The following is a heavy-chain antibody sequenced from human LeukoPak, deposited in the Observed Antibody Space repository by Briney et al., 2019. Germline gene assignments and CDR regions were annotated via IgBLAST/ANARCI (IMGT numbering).Heavy chain of an antibody. J-gene: IGHJ4*02. CDR1: GGSFSGYY. CDR3: ARGDRNVVQGY. D-gene: IGHD1-1*01. CDR2: INHSGST. V-gene: IGHV4-34*01. Sequence: SETLSLTCAVYGGSFSGYYWSWIRQPPGKGLEWIGEINHSGSTNYNPSLKSRVTISVDTSKNQFSLKLSSVTAADTAVYYCARGDRNVVQGYWGQGTLVTVSS.